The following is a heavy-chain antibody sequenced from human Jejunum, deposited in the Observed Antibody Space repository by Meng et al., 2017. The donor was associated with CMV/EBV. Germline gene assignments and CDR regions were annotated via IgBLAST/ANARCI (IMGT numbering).Heavy chain of an antibody. Sequence: TFSGFSRSGSRVSVGWIRQPPTKALEWLALIYWDGGQRYSPSLKSRLSITKDTSKNQVVLTMTNMDTVDTGTYFCARTVWGTYSLDYWGQGTLVTVSS. V-gene: IGHV2-5*02. CDR3: ARTVWGTYSLDY. J-gene: IGHJ4*02. D-gene: IGHD3-16*01. CDR2: IYWDGGQ. CDR1: GFSRSGSRVS.